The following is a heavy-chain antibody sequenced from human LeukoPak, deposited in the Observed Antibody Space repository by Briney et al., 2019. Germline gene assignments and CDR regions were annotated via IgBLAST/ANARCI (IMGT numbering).Heavy chain of an antibody. CDR2: IYYSGST. D-gene: IGHD3-9*01. V-gene: IGHV4-39*07. CDR1: GGSISSSSYY. J-gene: IGHJ4*02. Sequence: SETLSLTCTVSGGSISSSSYYWGWIRQPPGKGLEWIGSIYYSGSTYYNPSLKSRVTISVDTSKNQFSLKLSSVTAADTAVYYCARDSDILTGYSLGYFDYWGQGTLVTVSS. CDR3: ARDSDILTGYSLGYFDY.